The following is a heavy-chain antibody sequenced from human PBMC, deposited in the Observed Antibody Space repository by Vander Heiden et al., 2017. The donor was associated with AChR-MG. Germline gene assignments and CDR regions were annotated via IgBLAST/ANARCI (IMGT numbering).Heavy chain of an antibody. J-gene: IGHJ3*02. CDR2: ISSSGGST. D-gene: IGHD3-10*01. CDR1: GFPFSSYA. V-gene: IGHV3-23*01. CDR3: AKGITMDTDAFDI. Sequence: VQLLESGGGLVQPGGSLGLSCAASGFPFSSYAMSWVRQAPGKGLEWVSAISSSGGSTYYADSVKGRFTISRDNSKNTLYLQMNSLRAEDTAVYYCAKGITMDTDAFDIWGQGPMVTVSS.